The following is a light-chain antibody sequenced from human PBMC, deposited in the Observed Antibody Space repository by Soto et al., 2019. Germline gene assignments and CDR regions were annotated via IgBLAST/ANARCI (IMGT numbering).Light chain of an antibody. V-gene: IGKV1-39*01. Sequence: DIQMTQSPSSLSASVGDRVTITCRASQSISRKLNWYQQRPGKVPKLLIYAASTLQSGVPSRFSGSGSGTDFTLTLSSLQPEDFATYYCQQSYSTPWTFGQATKVDIK. CDR3: QQSYSTPWT. CDR1: QSISRK. CDR2: AAS. J-gene: IGKJ1*01.